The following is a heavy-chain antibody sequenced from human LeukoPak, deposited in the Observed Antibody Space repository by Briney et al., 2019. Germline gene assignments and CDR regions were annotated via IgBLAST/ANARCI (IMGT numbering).Heavy chain of an antibody. V-gene: IGHV1-2*02. Sequence: ASVKVSCKSSGYTFTGYYMHWVRQAPGQGLEWMGWINPNSGGTNYAQKFQGRVTMTGDTSISTAYMELSRLRSDDTAVYYCARVKRSSLCIDYWGQGTLVTVSS. CDR1: GYTFTGYY. CDR3: ARVKRSSLCIDY. D-gene: IGHD2-15*01. CDR2: INPNSGGT. J-gene: IGHJ4*02.